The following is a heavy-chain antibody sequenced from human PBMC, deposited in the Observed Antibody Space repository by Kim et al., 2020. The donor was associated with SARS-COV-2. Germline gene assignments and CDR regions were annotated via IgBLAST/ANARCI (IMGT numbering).Heavy chain of an antibody. Sequence: SVKVSCKASGGTFSSYAISWVRQAPGQGLEWMGRIIPIFGIANYAQKFQGRVTITADKSTSTAYMELSSLRSEDTAVYYCARDHSVRYYYDSSGYYDPFKSTYRHPGWFDPWGQGTPGHRLL. V-gene: IGHV1-69*04. CDR2: IIPIFGIA. D-gene: IGHD3-22*01. CDR3: ARDHSVRYYYDSSGYYDPFKSTYRHPGWFDP. CDR1: GGTFSSYA. J-gene: IGHJ5*02.